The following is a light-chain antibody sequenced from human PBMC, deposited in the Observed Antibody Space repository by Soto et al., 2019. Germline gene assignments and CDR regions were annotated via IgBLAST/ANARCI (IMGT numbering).Light chain of an antibody. J-gene: IGKJ1*01. CDR1: QSINNR. Sequence: DIQMTQSPSTLSASVGDRVTITCRASQSINNRLVWYQQKPGIAPILLIYKASSLQSGVPSRFSGSGSGTEFNFTISSLQPADCATYYCQQYNTYPWTFGHGTKVEI. CDR2: KAS. V-gene: IGKV1-5*03. CDR3: QQYNTYPWT.